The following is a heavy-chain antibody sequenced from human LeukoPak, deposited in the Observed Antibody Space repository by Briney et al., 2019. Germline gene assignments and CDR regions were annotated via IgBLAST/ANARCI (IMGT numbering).Heavy chain of an antibody. CDR3: AKDGAAMVLYYYYYMDV. CDR2: ISYDGSNK. J-gene: IGHJ6*03. Sequence: GGSLRLSCAASGLTFSIYGMHWFRQAPGKGLEWVSVISYDGSNKHYADSVKGRFTISRDNSKNTLYLQMNSLRTEDTAVYYCAKDGAAMVLYYYYYMDVWGKGTTVTVSS. D-gene: IGHD5-18*01. CDR1: GLTFSIYG. V-gene: IGHV3-30*18.